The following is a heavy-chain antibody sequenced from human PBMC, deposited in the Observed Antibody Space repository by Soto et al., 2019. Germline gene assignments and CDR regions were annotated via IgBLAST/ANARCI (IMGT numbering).Heavy chain of an antibody. J-gene: IGHJ4*02. Sequence: KLSETLSLTYAVSGDSMSSSDYYWGWIRQPPGKGLEWIGSIYYSGSTYYNPSLQTRVTISVDTSKNQFSLKLNPVTAADTAVYYFARIRRCFDYWGQGTLVTVSA. CDR2: IYYSGST. CDR3: ARIRRCFDY. CDR1: GDSMSSSDYY. D-gene: IGHD3-3*02. V-gene: IGHV4-39*01.